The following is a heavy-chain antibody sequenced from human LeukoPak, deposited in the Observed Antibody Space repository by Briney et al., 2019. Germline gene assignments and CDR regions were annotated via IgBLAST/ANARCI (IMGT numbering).Heavy chain of an antibody. CDR3: AKAIWVAATSSWFCLDY. CDR1: GFTFSNYA. D-gene: IGHD3-10*01. J-gene: IGHJ4*02. Sequence: GGSLRLSCAASGFTFSNYAMSWVRQAPGKGLEWVSSISGSGGSTYYADSVKGRFTISRDNSKNTLYLQMNSLRPEDTAVYYCAKAIWVAATSSWFCLDYWGQGTLVTVSS. V-gene: IGHV3-23*01. CDR2: ISGSGGST.